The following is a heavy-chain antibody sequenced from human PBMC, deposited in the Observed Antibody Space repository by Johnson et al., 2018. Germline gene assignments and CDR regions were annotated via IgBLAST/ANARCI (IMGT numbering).Heavy chain of an antibody. V-gene: IGHV3-30*03. CDR3: AREGYSSGRAGIFDM. J-gene: IGHJ3*02. Sequence: QVQLVQSGGGVVQPGRSLRLSCAASGSIFSGYVMHWVRQAPGKGLEWVALKSHDGISKQYGDSVKDRFTISKDDSKNTLYWEMKSLRVEDTAVYYWAREGYSSGRAGIFDMWGQGTMVTVSS. CDR2: KSHDGISK. CDR1: GSIFSGYV. D-gene: IGHD6-19*01.